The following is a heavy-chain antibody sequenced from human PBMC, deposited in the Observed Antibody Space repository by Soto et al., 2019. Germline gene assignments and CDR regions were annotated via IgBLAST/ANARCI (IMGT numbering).Heavy chain of an antibody. D-gene: IGHD5-12*01. V-gene: IGHV3-23*01. CDR1: GFTFSSYA. J-gene: IGHJ6*02. CDR3: AKDYVVATSYYYYYGMDV. CDR2: ISGSGGST. Sequence: GGSLRLSCAASGFTFSSYAMSWVRQAPGKGLEWVSAISGSGGSTYYADSVKGRFTISRDNSKNTLYLQMNGLRAEDTAVYYCAKDYVVATSYYYYYGMDVWGQGTTVTVSS.